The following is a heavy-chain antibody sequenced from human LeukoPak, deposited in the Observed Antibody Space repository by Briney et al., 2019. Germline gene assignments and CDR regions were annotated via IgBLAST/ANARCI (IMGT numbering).Heavy chain of an antibody. D-gene: IGHD4-17*01. V-gene: IGHV4-61*02. J-gene: IGHJ3*02. CDR2: IYTSGST. Sequence: SQTLSLTCTVSGGSISSGSYYWSWIRQPAGKGLEWIGRIYTSGSTNYNPSLKSRVTISVDTSKNQFSLKLSSVTAADTAVYYCASHYGDYGGAFDIWGQGTMVTVSS. CDR3: ASHYGDYGGAFDI. CDR1: GGSISSGSYY.